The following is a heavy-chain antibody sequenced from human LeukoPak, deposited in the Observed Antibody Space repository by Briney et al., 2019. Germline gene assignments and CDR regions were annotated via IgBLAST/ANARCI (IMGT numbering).Heavy chain of an antibody. D-gene: IGHD1-26*01. J-gene: IGHJ4*02. Sequence: SVNVSCTASGFTFSNSAVQWVRQARGQRLEWIGWIVVGSGNTNYAQKFQERVTITRDMSTSTAYMELSSLRSEDTAVYYCTSDPTFYSGRYCFDYWGQGTLVTVSS. CDR1: GFTFSNSA. V-gene: IGHV1-58*01. CDR2: IVVGSGNT. CDR3: TSDPTFYSGRYCFDY.